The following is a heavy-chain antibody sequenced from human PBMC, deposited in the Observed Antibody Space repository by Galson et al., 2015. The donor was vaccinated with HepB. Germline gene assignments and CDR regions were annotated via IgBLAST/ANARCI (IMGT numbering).Heavy chain of an antibody. Sequence: SLRLSCAASGFTFSGYGMHWVRQAPGKGLEWVAVIWYDGSNRYYADSVKGRFTISRDNSRNTPYLQMNSLRAEDTAVYYCARRVDTAMGEPLHFWGPGTMVTVSS. V-gene: IGHV3-33*08. CDR1: GFTFSGYG. CDR3: ARRVDTAMGEPLHF. J-gene: IGHJ3*01. CDR2: IWYDGSNR. D-gene: IGHD5-18*01.